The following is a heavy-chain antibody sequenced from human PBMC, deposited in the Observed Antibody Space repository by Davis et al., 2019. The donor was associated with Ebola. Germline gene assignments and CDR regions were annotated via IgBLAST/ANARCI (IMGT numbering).Heavy chain of an antibody. CDR1: GFTFSSYG. CDR2: IWYDGSNK. CDR3: ARDWAKVHDI. V-gene: IGHV3-33*01. J-gene: IGHJ3*02. D-gene: IGHD1-1*01. Sequence: GESLKISCAASGFTFSSYGMHWVRQAPGKGLEWVAVIWYDGSNKYYADSVKGRFIISRDNSKNTLFLQMNSLKAEDTAVYYCARDWAKVHDIWGRGTMVTVSS.